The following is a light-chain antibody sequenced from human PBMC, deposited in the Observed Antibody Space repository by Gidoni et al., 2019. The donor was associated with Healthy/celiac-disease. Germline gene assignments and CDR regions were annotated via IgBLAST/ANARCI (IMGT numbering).Light chain of an antibody. CDR2: DAS. CDR1: QSISSY. J-gene: IGKJ2*01. V-gene: IGKV1-39*01. Sequence: DIQMTQSPSSLSASVGDRVTITCRASQSISSYLNWYQQKPGKAPKRLIYDASSLQSGVPSRCSGSGSGTDFTLTISSLQPEDFATYYCQQSYSTLYTFGQGTKLEIK. CDR3: QQSYSTLYT.